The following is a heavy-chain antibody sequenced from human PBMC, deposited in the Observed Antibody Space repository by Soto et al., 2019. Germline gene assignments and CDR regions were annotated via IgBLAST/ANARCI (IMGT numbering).Heavy chain of an antibody. J-gene: IGHJ5*02. D-gene: IGHD1-26*01. Sequence: EVQLLESGGGLVQPGGSLRLSCAASGFTFGGFAMSWVRQAPGKGLEWVSAISGSGEKTWYADSVKGRFTISRDNSKDIVYVQMNSLRAEDTAIYYCAKEGPVGPYVASWGQGALVAVSS. CDR2: ISGSGEKT. CDR1: GFTFGGFA. V-gene: IGHV3-23*01. CDR3: AKEGPVGPYVAS.